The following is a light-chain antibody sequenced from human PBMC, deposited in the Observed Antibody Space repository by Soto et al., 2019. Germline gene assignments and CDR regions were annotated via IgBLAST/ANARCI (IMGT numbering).Light chain of an antibody. CDR1: QSISSN. Sequence: EIVLTQSPATLSVSPGERATLSCRASQSISSNLAWYQQKPGQAPRLLIYGASTRATGFPARFSGSGSGTDFTLTISSLQSEDFAVYYCQQFNNWPLTFGGGTKVEIK. CDR3: QQFNNWPLT. V-gene: IGKV3-15*01. CDR2: GAS. J-gene: IGKJ4*01.